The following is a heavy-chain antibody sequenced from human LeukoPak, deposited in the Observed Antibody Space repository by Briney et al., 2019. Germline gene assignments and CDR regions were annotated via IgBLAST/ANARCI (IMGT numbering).Heavy chain of an antibody. D-gene: IGHD2-21*01. V-gene: IGHV4-4*07. CDR1: GRSISSYY. CDR3: ARETYSGYYYYMDV. Sequence: SETLSLTCTVSGRSISSYYWSWIRQPAGKGREWIGRIYSSGSTNYNPSLTSRVTMSIDTSKDQFSLNLSSVTAADAAVYYCARETYSGYYYYMDVWGKGTTVTVSS. J-gene: IGHJ6*03. CDR2: IYSSGST.